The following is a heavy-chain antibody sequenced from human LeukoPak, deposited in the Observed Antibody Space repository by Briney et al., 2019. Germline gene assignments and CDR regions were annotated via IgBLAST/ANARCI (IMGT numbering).Heavy chain of an antibody. J-gene: IGHJ3*02. V-gene: IGHV3-64*01. D-gene: IGHD1-26*01. Sequence: PGGSLRLSCAASGFTFSSYSMNWVRQAPGKGLEYVSAITNNGGIAYYANSVKGRFTISRDNSKNTLYLQMGSLRAEDMAVYYCARVGRGDAFDIWGHGTMVTVSS. CDR3: ARVGRGDAFDI. CDR1: GFTFSSYS. CDR2: ITNNGGIA.